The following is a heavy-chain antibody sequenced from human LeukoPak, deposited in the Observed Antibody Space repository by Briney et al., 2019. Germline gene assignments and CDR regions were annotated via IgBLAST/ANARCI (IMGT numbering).Heavy chain of an antibody. CDR3: ARSIVGASFDY. J-gene: IGHJ4*02. CDR2: INHSGST. D-gene: IGHD1-26*01. CDR1: GGSFSGYY. V-gene: IGHV4-34*01. Sequence: SETLSLTCAVYGGSFSGYYWSWIHQPTGKGLEWIGEINHSGSTNYNPSLKSRVTISVDTSKNQFSLKLSSVTAADTAVYYCARSIVGASFDYWGQGTLVTVSS.